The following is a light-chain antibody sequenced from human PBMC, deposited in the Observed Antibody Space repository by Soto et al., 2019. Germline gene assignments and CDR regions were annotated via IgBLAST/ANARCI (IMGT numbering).Light chain of an antibody. J-gene: IGKJ3*01. Sequence: EIVLTQSPGTLSLSPGERATLSCRASQSVSSSYLAWYQQKPGQAPRLLIYGASSRATGIPDRFSGSGSGTDFTLTISRLEPDDFAVYYCQQYGSSPFGFGPGTKVDIK. CDR3: QQYGSSPFG. V-gene: IGKV3-20*01. CDR1: QSVSSSY. CDR2: GAS.